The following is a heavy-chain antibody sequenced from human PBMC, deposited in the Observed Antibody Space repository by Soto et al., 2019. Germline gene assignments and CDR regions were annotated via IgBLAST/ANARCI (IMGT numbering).Heavy chain of an antibody. J-gene: IGHJ4*02. CDR2: IYSGGST. CDR3: ASYMSAYSSSWYYFDY. CDR1: GFTVSSNY. V-gene: IGHV3-53*04. Sequence: GSLRLSCAASGFTVSSNYMSWVRQAPGKGLEWVSVIYSGGSTYYADSVKGRFTISRHNSKNTLYLQMNSLRAEDTAVYYCASYMSAYSSSWYYFDYWGQGTLVTVSS. D-gene: IGHD6-13*01.